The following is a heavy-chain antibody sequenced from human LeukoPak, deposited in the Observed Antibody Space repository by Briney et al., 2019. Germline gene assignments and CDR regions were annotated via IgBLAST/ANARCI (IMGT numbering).Heavy chain of an antibody. V-gene: IGHV3-30*02. CDR3: AKEDAPLGGRPKN. Sequence: GGSLRLSCAASGFTFSSYVLHWVRQAPGKGLEWVAFIRDDGGNIHYADSVKGRFTISRDNSKNTLYLQMKSLRAEDTALYYCAKEDAPLGGRPKNWGQGTLVTVSS. CDR1: GFTFSSYV. CDR2: IRDDGGNI. J-gene: IGHJ4*02. D-gene: IGHD3-16*01.